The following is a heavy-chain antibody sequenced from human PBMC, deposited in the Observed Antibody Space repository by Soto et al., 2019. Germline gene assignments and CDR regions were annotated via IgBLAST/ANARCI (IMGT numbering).Heavy chain of an antibody. CDR3: AKDNPAVHY. V-gene: IGHV3-30*18. CDR1: GFTFSSYG. CDR2: ISYDGSDK. Sequence: QVQLVESGGGVVQPGRSPRLSCAASGFTFSSYGMHWVRQAPGKGLEWVAIISYDGSDKYYADSVKGRFTISRDNSKNTLYLQMNSLTTEDTAVYYCAKDNPAVHYWGQGTLVTVSS. J-gene: IGHJ4*02.